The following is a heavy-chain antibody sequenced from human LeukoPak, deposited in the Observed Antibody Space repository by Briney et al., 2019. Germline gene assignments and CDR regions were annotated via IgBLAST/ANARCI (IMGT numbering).Heavy chain of an antibody. CDR3: ASMVRGVIIKIYYFDY. Sequence: SETLSLTRTVSGGSISSCSYYWGWIRQPPGKGLEWIGSIYYSGSTYHNPSLKSRVTISVDTSKNQFSLKLSSVTAADTAVYYCASMVRGVIIKIYYFDYWGQGTLVTVSS. J-gene: IGHJ4*02. V-gene: IGHV4-39*01. CDR2: IYYSGST. CDR1: GGSISSCSYY. D-gene: IGHD3-10*01.